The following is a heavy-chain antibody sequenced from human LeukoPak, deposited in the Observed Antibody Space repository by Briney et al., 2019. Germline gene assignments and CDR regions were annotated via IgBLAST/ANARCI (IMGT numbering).Heavy chain of an antibody. J-gene: IGHJ5*02. Sequence: SQTLSLTCTVSGGSISSGGYYCSWIRQHPGKGLEWIGYIYYSGSTYYNPSLKSRVTISVDTSKNQFSLKLSSVTAADTAVYYCARGGRCAYYDFWSGYTNWFDPWGQGTLVTVSS. CDR1: GGSISSGGYY. CDR2: IYYSGST. V-gene: IGHV4-31*03. D-gene: IGHD3-3*01. CDR3: ARGGRCAYYDFWSGYTNWFDP.